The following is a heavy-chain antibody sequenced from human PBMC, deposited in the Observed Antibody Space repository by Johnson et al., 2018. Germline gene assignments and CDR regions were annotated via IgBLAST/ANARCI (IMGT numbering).Heavy chain of an antibody. V-gene: IGHV3-72*01. CDR3: AREGAQREAGTTLDYYYYMDV. CDR1: GFTFSDHY. D-gene: IGHD1-7*01. CDR2: TRNKANSYNT. J-gene: IGHJ6*03. Sequence: VQLVESGGGLVQPGGSLRLSCAASGFTFSDHYMDWVRQAPGKGLEWVGRTRNKANSYNTEYAASVKGSFTISRDDSKNSLYLQMNSLKTEDTAVYYCAREGAQREAGTTLDYYYYMDVWGKGTTVTVSS.